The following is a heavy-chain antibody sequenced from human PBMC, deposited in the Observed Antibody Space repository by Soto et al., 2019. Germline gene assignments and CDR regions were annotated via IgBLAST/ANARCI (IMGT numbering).Heavy chain of an antibody. J-gene: IGHJ6*02. D-gene: IGHD3-10*01. V-gene: IGHV4-39*01. CDR3: ARRSDYGSRSSGMDF. CDR1: GGSIGGSTYY. Sequence: SETLSLTCTVSGGSIGGSTYYWGWIRQPPGKGLEWIGSIYYSGNTYYNPSLKSRVTMSVDTSNNQFSLKLTFVTAADTAVYYCARRSDYGSRSSGMDFWGQGTTVTVSS. CDR2: IYYSGNT.